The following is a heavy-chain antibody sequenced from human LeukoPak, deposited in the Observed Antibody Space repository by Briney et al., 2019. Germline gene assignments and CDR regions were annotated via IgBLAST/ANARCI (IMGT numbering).Heavy chain of an antibody. D-gene: IGHD5-12*01. CDR3: ARGSYSGYDAKIDY. V-gene: IGHV1-2*02. Sequence: ASVKASCKASGYTFTGYYMHWVRQAPGQGLEWMGWINPNSGGTNYAQKFQGRVTMTRDTSISTAYMELSRLRSDDTAVYYCARGSYSGYDAKIDYWGQGTLVTVSS. CDR1: GYTFTGYY. CDR2: INPNSGGT. J-gene: IGHJ4*02.